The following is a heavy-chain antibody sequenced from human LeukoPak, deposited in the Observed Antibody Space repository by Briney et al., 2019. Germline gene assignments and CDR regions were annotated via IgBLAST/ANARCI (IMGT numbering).Heavy chain of an antibody. D-gene: IGHD2-15*01. Sequence: GGSLRLSCAASGFTVSANYLTWVRQAPGKGLEWVSVIYSGGSTYYADSVKGRFTISRHNSENTLYLQMNSLRVEDTAVYYCARSGYCSGGRCYSNYYYGMDVWGQGTTVTVSS. CDR2: IYSGGST. J-gene: IGHJ6*02. CDR3: ARSGYCSGGRCYSNYYYGMDV. V-gene: IGHV3-53*04. CDR1: GFTVSANY.